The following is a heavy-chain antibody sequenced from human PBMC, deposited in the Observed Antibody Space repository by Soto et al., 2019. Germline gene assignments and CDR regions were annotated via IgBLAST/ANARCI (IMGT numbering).Heavy chain of an antibody. V-gene: IGHV4-31*03. CDR3: ARNHYLRQNGNNWFDP. J-gene: IGHJ5*02. Sequence: QVQLQESGPGLVQPSQTLSLTCTVSGGSISSGGYYWSWIRQHPGNGLEWNGYIYFRGSTYCNPSLKSRVTILVDTYKSQFSLKLNSVTAAETAVYYCARNHYLRQNGNNWFDPWGHGKLVAVSS. CDR2: IYFRGST. CDR1: GGSISSGGYY. D-gene: IGHD3-10*01.